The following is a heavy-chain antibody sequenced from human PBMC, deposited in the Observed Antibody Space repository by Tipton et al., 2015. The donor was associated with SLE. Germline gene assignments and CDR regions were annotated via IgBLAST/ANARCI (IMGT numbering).Heavy chain of an antibody. J-gene: IGHJ5*02. CDR1: GYTFTSYY. CDR3: AREVGAAAGAGGWFGP. V-gene: IGHV1-46*01. Sequence: QSGPEVKKPGASVKVSCKASGYTFTSYYMHWVRQAPGQGLEWMGIINPSGGSTSYAQKFQGRVTMTRDTSTSTVYMELSSLRSEDTAVYYCAREVGAAAGAGGWFGPWGQGTLVTVSS. D-gene: IGHD6-13*01. CDR2: INPSGGST.